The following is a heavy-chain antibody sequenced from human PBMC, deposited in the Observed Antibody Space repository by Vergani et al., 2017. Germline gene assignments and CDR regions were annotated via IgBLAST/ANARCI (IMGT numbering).Heavy chain of an antibody. CDR1: GFTFSSYS. CDR2: ISSSSSTI. D-gene: IGHD6-6*01. CDR3: ARIISIAARSFVDY. Sequence: VQLVESGGGLVKPGGSLRLSCAASGFTFSSYSMNWVRQAPGKGLEWVSYISSSSSTIYYADSVKGRFTISRDNAKNSLYLQMNSLRAEDTAVYYCARIISIAARSFVDYWGQGTLVTVSS. J-gene: IGHJ4*02. V-gene: IGHV3-21*05.